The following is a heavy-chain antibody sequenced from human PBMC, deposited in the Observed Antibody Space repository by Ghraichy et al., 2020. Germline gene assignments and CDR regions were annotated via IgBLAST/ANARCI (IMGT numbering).Heavy chain of an antibody. CDR3: ARDPNAAITETWG. CDR1: GVTVGNNY. Sequence: GESLRLSCAASGVTVGNNYMIWVRQAPGKGLEWVSLIYSGGDTRYADSVKGRFTISRDSSKNTLYLQMNNLRADDTAVYYCARDPNAAITETWGWGQGTLVTVSS. J-gene: IGHJ4*02. V-gene: IGHV3-66*01. CDR2: IYSGGDT. D-gene: IGHD1-14*01.